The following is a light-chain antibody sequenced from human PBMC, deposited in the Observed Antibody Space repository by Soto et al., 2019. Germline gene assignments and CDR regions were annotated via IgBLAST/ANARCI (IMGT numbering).Light chain of an antibody. J-gene: IGKJ1*01. CDR1: LNVATN. CDR2: CSS. Sequence: TVMTQSPATLSMSPGDRAALSCRASLNVATNMAWYQQKPGQAPRLLIYCSSIRATGGPARFTGIGSGTEFTLTINNLQSEDFAVYYCHQYNTGLRTFGRGTRVEV. V-gene: IGKV3-15*01. CDR3: HQYNTGLRT.